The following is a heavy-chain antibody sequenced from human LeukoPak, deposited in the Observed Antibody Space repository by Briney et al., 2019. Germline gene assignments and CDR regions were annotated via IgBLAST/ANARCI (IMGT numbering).Heavy chain of an antibody. CDR3: GRELIAARFDY. Sequence: PGGSLRLSCAASGFTFSSYWMSWVRQAPGKGLEWVANIKQDGSEKYYVDSVRGGFTISRDNAKNSLYLQMNSLRAEDTAVYYCGRELIAARFDYWGQGTLVTVSS. CDR2: IKQDGSEK. J-gene: IGHJ4*02. V-gene: IGHV3-7*01. CDR1: GFTFSSYW. D-gene: IGHD6-6*01.